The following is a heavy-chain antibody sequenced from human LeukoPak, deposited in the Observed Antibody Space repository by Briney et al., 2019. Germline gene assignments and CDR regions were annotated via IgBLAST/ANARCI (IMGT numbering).Heavy chain of an antibody. CDR1: GFTFSSYE. CDR2: ISGSGSTI. J-gene: IGHJ6*02. D-gene: IGHD3-22*01. Sequence: GGSLRLSCAASGFTFSSYEMNWVRQAPGKGLEWVSYISGSGSTIYYAGSVKGRFTIARDNAKNSLYLQMNSLRAEDTAVYYCATDDRDSSGYCSYYYYGMDVWGQGTTVTVSS. V-gene: IGHV3-48*03. CDR3: ATDDRDSSGYCSYYYYGMDV.